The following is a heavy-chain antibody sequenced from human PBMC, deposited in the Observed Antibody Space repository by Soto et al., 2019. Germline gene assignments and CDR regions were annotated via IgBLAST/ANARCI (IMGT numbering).Heavy chain of an antibody. J-gene: IGHJ6*02. V-gene: IGHV4-30-4*08. CDR2: IYYSGST. CDR3: ARSEEDSDYYYYGMDV. D-gene: IGHD2-15*01. CDR1: GGSISSGGYY. Sequence: SETLSLTCTVSGGSISSGGYYWSWIRQHPGKGLEWIGYIYYSGSTYYNPSLKSRVTISVDTSKNQVSLQLNSVTPEDTAVYYCARSEEDSDYYYYGMDVWGQGATVTVSS.